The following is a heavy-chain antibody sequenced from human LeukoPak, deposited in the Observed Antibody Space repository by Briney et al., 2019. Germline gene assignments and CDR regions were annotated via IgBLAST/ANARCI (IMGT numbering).Heavy chain of an antibody. J-gene: IGHJ6*03. CDR1: GGSISSYY. Sequence: SETLSLTCTVSGGSISSYYWSWIRQPAGKGLEWIGRIYTSGSINYNPSLKSRVTMSVDTSKNQFSLKLSSVTAADTAVYYCARDRDDSSGVYYYYMDVWGKGTTVTVSS. CDR2: IYTSGSI. CDR3: ARDRDDSSGVYYYYMDV. D-gene: IGHD3-22*01. V-gene: IGHV4-4*07.